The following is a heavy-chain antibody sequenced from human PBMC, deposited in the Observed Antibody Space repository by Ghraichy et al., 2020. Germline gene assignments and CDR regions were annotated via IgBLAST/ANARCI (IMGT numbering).Heavy chain of an antibody. CDR3: AAIRYFYGD. J-gene: IGHJ4*01. V-gene: IGHV3-72*01. Sequence: GESLNISCATSGFTFSDVFIDWVRQAPGKGLEWIGRSKNRPYSFATEYAASLFGRFTISRFESKNSVFLHMSSLKTEDTAVYYCAAIRYFYGDWGHETMVTVSS. D-gene: IGHD1-26*01. CDR1: GFTFSDVF. CDR2: SKNRPYSFAT.